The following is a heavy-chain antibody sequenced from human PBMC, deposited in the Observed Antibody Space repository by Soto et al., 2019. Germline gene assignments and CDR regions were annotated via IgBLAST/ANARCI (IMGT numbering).Heavy chain of an antibody. J-gene: IGHJ4*02. CDR2: IYHSGST. CDR3: ARDGADGYSSGWYTD. CDR1: SGSISSSNW. Sequence: SETLALTCAVSSGSISSSNWWSWVRQPPGKGLEWIGEIYHSGSTNYNPSLKSRVTISVDKSKNQFSLKLSSVTAADTAVYYCARDGADGYSSGWYTDWGQGTLVTVSS. V-gene: IGHV4-4*02. D-gene: IGHD6-19*01.